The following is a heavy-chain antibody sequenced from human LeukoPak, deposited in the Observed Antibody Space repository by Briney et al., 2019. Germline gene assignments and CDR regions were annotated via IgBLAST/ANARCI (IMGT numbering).Heavy chain of an antibody. CDR3: ARDPGDFDWLSGSGNDY. CDR2: IYSGGST. CDR1: GFTVSNNY. J-gene: IGHJ4*02. V-gene: IGHV3-66*01. Sequence: QPGGSLRLSCAASGFTVSNNYMSWVRQAPGKGLEWVSVIYSGGSTYYADSVKGRFTISRDNSKNTLYLQMNSLRAEDTAVYYCARDPGDFDWLSGSGNDYWGQGTLVTVSS. D-gene: IGHD3-9*01.